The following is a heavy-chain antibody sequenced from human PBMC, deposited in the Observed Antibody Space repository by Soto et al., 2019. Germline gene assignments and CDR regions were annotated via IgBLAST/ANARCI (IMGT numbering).Heavy chain of an antibody. CDR3: ARLGGGYYGMDV. CDR2: IYYSGST. Sequence: PSETLSLTCTVSVGSVSSGSYYWSWIRQPPGKGLEWIGYIYYSGSTNYNPSLKSRVTISVDTSKNQFSLKLSSVTAADTAVYYCARLGGGYYGMDVWGQGTTVTVSS. J-gene: IGHJ6*02. V-gene: IGHV4-61*01. CDR1: VGSVSSGSYY. D-gene: IGHD3-16*01.